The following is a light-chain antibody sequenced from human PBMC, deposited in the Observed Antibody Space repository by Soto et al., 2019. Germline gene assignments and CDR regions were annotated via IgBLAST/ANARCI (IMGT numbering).Light chain of an antibody. CDR2: ANS. J-gene: IGLJ2*01. V-gene: IGLV1-40*01. Sequence: QSVLTQPPSVSGAPGQRVTISCAGNTSNIGAGYDVYWYQQFPGTAPRLVIHANSNRPSGVADRFSGSKSGASASLAITGLHEAEDADYYCQSSYIQRSSPVFGGGTKVTVL. CDR1: TSNIGAGYD. CDR3: QSSYIQRSSPV.